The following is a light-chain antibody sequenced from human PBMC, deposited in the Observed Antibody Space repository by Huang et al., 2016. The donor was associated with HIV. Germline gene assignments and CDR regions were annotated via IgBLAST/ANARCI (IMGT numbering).Light chain of an antibody. V-gene: IGKV3-15*01. Sequence: EIVMTQSPATLSVSPGERATLSCRASQSVSSNLAWYQQKPGQAPRLLIYGASTRATSSPARVSGSGSGTGFTLTISSLQSEDFAVYYCQQDNNWPLTFGGGTKVEIK. CDR2: GAS. CDR1: QSVSSN. CDR3: QQDNNWPLT. J-gene: IGKJ4*01.